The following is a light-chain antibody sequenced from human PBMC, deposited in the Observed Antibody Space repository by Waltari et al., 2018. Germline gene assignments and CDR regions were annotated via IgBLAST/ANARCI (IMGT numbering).Light chain of an antibody. Sequence: QTVVTQEPSFSVSPGETVTLTCGLNSGPLSISHYANWSQQTPGQAPRQLIYSTNTRSSGVPDRFSGSILGNKAALTITGAQADDESDYHCALYMGGDIFFGGGTKLTVL. CDR3: ALYMGGDIF. V-gene: IGLV8-61*01. J-gene: IGLJ2*01. CDR1: SGPLSISHY. CDR2: STN.